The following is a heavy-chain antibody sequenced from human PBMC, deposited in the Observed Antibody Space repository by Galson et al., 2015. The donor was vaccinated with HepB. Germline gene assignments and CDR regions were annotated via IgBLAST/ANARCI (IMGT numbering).Heavy chain of an antibody. CDR3: ARDLFQMTTHPVWFDP. Sequence: SVKVSCKASGGTFSSYAISWVRQAPGQGLEWMGRIIPILGIANYAQKFQGRVTITADKSTSTAYMELSSLRSEDTAVHYCARDLFQMTTHPVWFDPWGQGTLVTVSS. J-gene: IGHJ5*02. V-gene: IGHV1-69*04. D-gene: IGHD5-24*01. CDR1: GGTFSSYA. CDR2: IIPILGIA.